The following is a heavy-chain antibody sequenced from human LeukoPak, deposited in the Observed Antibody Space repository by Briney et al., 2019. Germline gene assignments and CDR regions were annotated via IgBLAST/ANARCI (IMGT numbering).Heavy chain of an antibody. J-gene: IGHJ4*02. D-gene: IGHD3-16*01. CDR2: ISGSGGST. V-gene: IGHV3-23*01. CDR1: GFTFSSYA. CDR3: AKVPIMTTFGGVNELDY. Sequence: GGSLRLSCAASGFTFSSYAMSWVRQAPGKGLEWVSAISGSGGSTYYADSVKGRFTISRDNSKNTLYLQMNSLRAEDTAVYYCAKVPIMTTFGGVNELDYWGQGTLVTVSS.